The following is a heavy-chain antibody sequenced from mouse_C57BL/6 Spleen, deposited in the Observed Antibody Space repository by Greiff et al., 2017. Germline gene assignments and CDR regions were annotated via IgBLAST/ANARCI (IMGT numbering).Heavy chain of an antibody. Sequence: EVQLVESGGGLVQPGGSLSLSCAASGFTFPDYYMSWVRPPPGKALEWLGFIRNKANGYTTEYSASVKGRFTISRDNSQSILYLQMNALRAEDSATYYCARWAVVPLGYFDYWGQGTTLTVSS. CDR2: IRNKANGYTT. CDR1: GFTFPDYY. CDR3: ARWAVVPLGYFDY. V-gene: IGHV7-3*01. J-gene: IGHJ2*01. D-gene: IGHD1-1*01.